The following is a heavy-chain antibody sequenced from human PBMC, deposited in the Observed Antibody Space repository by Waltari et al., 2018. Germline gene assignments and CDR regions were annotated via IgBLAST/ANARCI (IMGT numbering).Heavy chain of an antibody. J-gene: IGHJ6*03. Sequence: EVQLVESGGGWVQPGGSLRLSCAASGFTFSSYSMSWVRQAPGKGLEWVSYISSSSSTIYYADSVKGRFTISRDNAKNSLYLQMNSLRAEDTAVYYCARISGYYYMDVWGKGTTVTVSS. V-gene: IGHV3-48*04. D-gene: IGHD2-15*01. CDR2: ISSSSSTI. CDR1: GFTFSSYS. CDR3: ARISGYYYMDV.